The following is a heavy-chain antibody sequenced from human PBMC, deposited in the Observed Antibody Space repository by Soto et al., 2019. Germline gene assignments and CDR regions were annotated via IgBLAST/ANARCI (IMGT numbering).Heavy chain of an antibody. CDR3: AKDRAIVGALDP. V-gene: IGHV3-23*01. Sequence: EVQLLESGGGLVQPGGSLRLSCAASGFTFSGYAMSWVRQAPGKGLEWVSAISGSGSSTYYGDSVKGRFTISRDNSKNPLYLQMNSLRAEDTAVYYCAKDRAIVGALDPWGQGTLVTVSS. D-gene: IGHD1-26*01. J-gene: IGHJ5*02. CDR1: GFTFSGYA. CDR2: ISGSGSST.